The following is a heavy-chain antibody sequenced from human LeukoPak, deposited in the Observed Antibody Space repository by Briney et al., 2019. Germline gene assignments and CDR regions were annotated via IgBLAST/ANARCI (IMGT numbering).Heavy chain of an antibody. J-gene: IGHJ5*02. V-gene: IGHV1-18*01. D-gene: IGHD6-19*01. CDR3: ARDPSNSSGWKTWFDH. CDR1: GYTFTRHG. CDR2: ISAYNGDT. Sequence: ASVKVSCKASGYTFTRHGISWVRQAPGQGLEWMGWISAYNGDTNYAQQLQGRVTMTTDTSTSTAYMELRSLRSDDTAVYYCARDPSNSSGWKTWFDHWGQGTLVTVSS.